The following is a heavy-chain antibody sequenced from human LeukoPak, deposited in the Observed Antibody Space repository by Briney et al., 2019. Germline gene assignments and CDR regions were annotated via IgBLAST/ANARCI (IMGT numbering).Heavy chain of an antibody. CDR1: GFTFSSYW. V-gene: IGHV3-7*01. CDR2: IKQDGSEK. D-gene: IGHD3-9*01. Sequence: GGSLRLSCAASGFTFSSYWMSWVRQAPGKGLEWVANIKQDGSEKYYVDPVKGRFTISRDNAKNSLYLQMNSLRAEDTAVYYCARVDFDWLFDYWGQGTLVTVSS. CDR3: ARVDFDWLFDY. J-gene: IGHJ4*02.